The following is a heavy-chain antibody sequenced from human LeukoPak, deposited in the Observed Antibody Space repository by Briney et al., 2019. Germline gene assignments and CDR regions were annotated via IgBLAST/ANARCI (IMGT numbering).Heavy chain of an antibody. CDR3: TRGGIIAPTDY. J-gene: IGHJ4*02. D-gene: IGHD2/OR15-2a*01. V-gene: IGHV4-34*01. CDR2: SNHSGST. Sequence: PSETLSLTCAVYGGSLSGYYWSWIRQPPGKGLEWIGESNHSGSTKYNPSLKSRVTISVDTSNNQFSLKLTSLTAADTAMYYCTRGGIIAPTDYWGQGTLVTVSS. CDR1: GGSLSGYY.